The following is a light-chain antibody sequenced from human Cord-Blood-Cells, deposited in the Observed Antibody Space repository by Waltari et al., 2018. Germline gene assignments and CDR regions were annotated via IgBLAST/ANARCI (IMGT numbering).Light chain of an antibody. Sequence: EIVFTQSPGTLSLSPGEGATLSCSASQSVSSSYLAWYQQKPGQAPRLLIYGASSRATGIPDRFSGSGSGTDFTLTISRLEPEDFAVYYCQQYGSSPYTFGQGTKLEIK. CDR2: GAS. CDR1: QSVSSSY. V-gene: IGKV3-20*01. J-gene: IGKJ2*01. CDR3: QQYGSSPYT.